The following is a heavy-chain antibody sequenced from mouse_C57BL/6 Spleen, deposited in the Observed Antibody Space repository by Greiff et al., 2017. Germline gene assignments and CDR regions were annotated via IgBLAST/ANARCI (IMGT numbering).Heavy chain of an antibody. J-gene: IGHJ4*01. Sequence: EVKLMESGGGLVKPGGSLKLSCAASGFTFSSYAMSWVRQTPEKRLEWVATISDGGSYTYYPDNVKGRFTISRDNAKNNQYLQMSHLKSEDTAMYYCARSYNIIPYAMDYWGQGTSVTVSS. CDR3: ARSYNIIPYAMDY. CDR2: ISDGGSYT. V-gene: IGHV5-4*03. D-gene: IGHD2-12*01. CDR1: GFTFSSYA.